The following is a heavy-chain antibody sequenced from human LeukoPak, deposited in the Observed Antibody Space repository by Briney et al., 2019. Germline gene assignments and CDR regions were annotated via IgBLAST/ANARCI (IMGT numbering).Heavy chain of an antibody. D-gene: IGHD6-19*01. CDR2: IYTSSST. CDR1: GGTISSGDYH. J-gene: IGHJ6*03. CDR3: ARAMHGSGPYYFYMDV. Sequence: SQTLSLTCTVSGGTISSGDYHWSWIRQPAGKGLDWIGRIYTSSSTNYNPSNYNPALKSRVTISVDTSKNQFSLKLTSVTAADTAVYYCARAMHGSGPYYFYMDVWGIGTTVTVSS. V-gene: IGHV4-61*02.